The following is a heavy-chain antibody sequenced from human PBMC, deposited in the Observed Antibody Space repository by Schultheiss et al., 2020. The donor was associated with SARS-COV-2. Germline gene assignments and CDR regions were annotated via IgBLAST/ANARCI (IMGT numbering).Heavy chain of an antibody. V-gene: IGHV4-34*01. J-gene: IGHJ4*02. CDR1: AGSFSDYY. Sequence: SQTLSLTCAVSAGSFSDYYWGWIRQPPGKGLQWIGEINHSGSTKYNPSLKSRVTISVDTSKNQFSLKLRSMTAPDTAVYFCASISGYDYPYYFDYWGQGTLVTVSS. CDR3: ASISGYDYPYYFDY. D-gene: IGHD5-12*01. CDR2: INHSGST.